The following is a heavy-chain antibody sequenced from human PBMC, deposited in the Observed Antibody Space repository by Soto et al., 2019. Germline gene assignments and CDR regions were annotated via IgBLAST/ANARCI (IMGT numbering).Heavy chain of an antibody. V-gene: IGHV3-7*01. CDR3: ARDPAWGSLDY. CDR2: INHVGSEI. CDR1: GFTFRSSW. Sequence: EAQLVESGGGLVQPGGSLRLSCAASGFTFRSSWMSWVRQAPGKRLEWVADINHVGSEILYVDSVKGRFTVSRDNTKNSVYLQMNSLRVEDTALYYCARDPAWGSLDYWGLGTLVTVSS. J-gene: IGHJ4*02. D-gene: IGHD7-27*01.